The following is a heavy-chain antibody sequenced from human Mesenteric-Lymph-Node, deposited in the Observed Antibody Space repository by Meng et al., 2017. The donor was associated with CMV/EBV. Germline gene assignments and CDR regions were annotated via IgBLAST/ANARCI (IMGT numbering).Heavy chain of an antibody. CDR2: ISSSSDYM. Sequence: GGSLRLSCAASGFTFSSYSMNWVRQAPGKGLEWVSSISSSSDYMYYVDSVKGRFTISRDNAKSSLYLQMNSLRAEDTAVYYCARVSTYDFWSRGYGMDVWGQGTTVTVSS. V-gene: IGHV3-21*01. D-gene: IGHD3-3*01. CDR1: GFTFSSYS. J-gene: IGHJ6*02. CDR3: ARVSTYDFWSRGYGMDV.